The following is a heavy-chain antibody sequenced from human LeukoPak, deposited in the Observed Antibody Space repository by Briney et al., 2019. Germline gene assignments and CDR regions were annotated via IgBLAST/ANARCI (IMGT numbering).Heavy chain of an antibody. V-gene: IGHV1-2*02. J-gene: IGHJ4*02. CDR3: ARDGAVAGTAYPEY. CDR2: INPNSGGT. D-gene: IGHD6-19*01. Sequence: GASVKVSCKASGYTFTGYYIHWVRQAPGQGREWMGWINPNSGGTKYAQKFQGRVTMTRDTSISTAYMELSSLTSDDTALYYCARDGAVAGTAYPEYWGQGTLVTVSS. CDR1: GYTFTGYY.